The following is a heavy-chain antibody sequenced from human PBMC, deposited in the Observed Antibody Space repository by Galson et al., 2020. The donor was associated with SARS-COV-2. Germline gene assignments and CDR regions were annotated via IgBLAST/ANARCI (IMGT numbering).Heavy chain of an antibody. CDR2: IWHDGSNK. CDR1: GFTFSSYG. V-gene: IGHV3-33*01. J-gene: IGHJ3*01. Sequence: GESLKISCAASGFTFSSYGMDWVRQAPGKGLEWVAVIWHDGSNKYYADSVKGRFTISRDNSKNTLYLQINSLTAGDTAVYYCARANAVPRALDVWGQGTMVTVSS. D-gene: IGHD4-17*01. CDR3: ARANAVPRALDV.